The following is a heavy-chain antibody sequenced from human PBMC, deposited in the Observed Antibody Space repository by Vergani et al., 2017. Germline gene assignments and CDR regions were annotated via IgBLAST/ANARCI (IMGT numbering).Heavy chain of an antibody. J-gene: IGHJ4*02. CDR3: ARGDTTMVRGVIIPFDY. Sequence: QVQLVQSGAEVKKPGSSVKVSCKASGGTFSSYAISWVRQAPGQGLEWMGRIIPIFGTANYAQKFQGRVTITADESTSTAYMELSSLRSEATAVYYCARGDTTMVRGVIIPFDYWGQGTLVTVSS. CDR2: IIPIFGTA. D-gene: IGHD3-10*01. CDR1: GGTFSSYA. V-gene: IGHV1-69*13.